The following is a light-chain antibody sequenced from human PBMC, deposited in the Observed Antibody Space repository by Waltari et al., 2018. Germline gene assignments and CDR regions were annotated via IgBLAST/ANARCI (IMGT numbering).Light chain of an antibody. CDR3: QVWDSGRDQVV. CDR2: YDS. J-gene: IGLJ2*01. CDR1: KVGSKS. Sequence: SYELTQAPSVSVAPGKTATITCGGNKVGSKSVHWFQQKAGQDPVLVIYYDSDRPSGIPERFSGSNTGNTATLTISRVEAGDEADYYCQVWDSGRDQVVFGGGTKLAVL. V-gene: IGLV3-21*01.